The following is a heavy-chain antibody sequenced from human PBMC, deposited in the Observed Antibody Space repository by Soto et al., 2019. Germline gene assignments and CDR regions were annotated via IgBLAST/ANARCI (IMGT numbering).Heavy chain of an antibody. J-gene: IGHJ4*02. CDR2: IYDTGST. Sequence: PSETLSLTCTVSGGSISSYYWSWIRQPPGKGLEWIGYIYDTGSTNYNPSLKSRVTILLDTSKKQSSLKLSSVTAADTAVYYCTRGSGWYYYWGQGTLVTVSS. D-gene: IGHD6-19*01. CDR3: TRGSGWYYY. V-gene: IGHV4-59*08. CDR1: GGSISSYY.